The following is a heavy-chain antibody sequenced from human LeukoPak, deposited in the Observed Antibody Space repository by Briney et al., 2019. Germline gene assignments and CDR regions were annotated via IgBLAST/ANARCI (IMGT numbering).Heavy chain of an antibody. CDR2: TYYRSRWHN. J-gene: IGHJ4*02. CDR1: GDSVSGNIAT. CDR3: ARDWTGDLNFDN. V-gene: IGHV6-1*01. D-gene: IGHD3/OR15-3a*01. Sequence: SQTLSLTCAISGDSVSGNIATWNWIRQSPSRGLEWLGRTYYRSRWHNVYAESVKSRITINPDTSKNQFSLQLNSVTPEDTAVYYCARDWTGDLNFDNWGQGTLVTVSS.